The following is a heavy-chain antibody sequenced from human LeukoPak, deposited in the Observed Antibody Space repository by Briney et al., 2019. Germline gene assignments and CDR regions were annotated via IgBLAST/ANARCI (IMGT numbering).Heavy chain of an antibody. CDR3: AREVDY. CDR2: IILIFDTP. V-gene: IGHV1-69*05. CDR1: GGTFSSYA. Sequence: ASVKVSCKASGGTFSSYAFSWVRQAPGQGLEWMGGIILIFDTPNYAQKFQGRVTITTDESTSTAYMELRSLRSDDTAVYYCAREVDYWGQGTLVTVSS. J-gene: IGHJ4*02.